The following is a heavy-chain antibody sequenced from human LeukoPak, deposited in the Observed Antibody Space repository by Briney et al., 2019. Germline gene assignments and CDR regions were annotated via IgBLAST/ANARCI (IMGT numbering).Heavy chain of an antibody. CDR3: AKSALKYSSSWYYFDY. J-gene: IGHJ4*02. CDR2: ISWNSGSI. D-gene: IGHD6-13*01. CDR1: GFTFDDYA. V-gene: IGHV3-9*01. Sequence: GRSLRLSCAASGFTFDDYAMHWVRQAPGKGLEWVSGISWNSGSIGYADSVKGRFTISRDNAKNSLYLQMNSLRAEDTALYYCAKSALKYSSSWYYFDYWGQGTLVTVSS.